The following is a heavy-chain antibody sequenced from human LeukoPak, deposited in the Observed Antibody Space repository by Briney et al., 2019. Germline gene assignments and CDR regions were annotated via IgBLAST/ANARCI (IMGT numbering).Heavy chain of an antibody. J-gene: IGHJ3*02. CDR2: INAGNGNT. CDR1: GGTFSSYA. CDR3: ARDQDPYYDFWSALKGSAFDI. D-gene: IGHD3-3*01. Sequence: GASVKVSCKASGGTFSSYAISWVRQAPGQRLEWMGWINAGNGNTKYSQKFQGRVTITRDTSASTAYMELSSLRSEDTAVYYCARDQDPYYDFWSALKGSAFDIWGQGTMVTVSS. V-gene: IGHV1-3*01.